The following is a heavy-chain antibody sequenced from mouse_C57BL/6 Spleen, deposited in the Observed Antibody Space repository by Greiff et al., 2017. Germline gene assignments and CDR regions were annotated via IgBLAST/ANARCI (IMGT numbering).Heavy chain of an antibody. Sequence: QVQLKESGTELVKPGASVKLSCKASGYTFTSYWMHWVKQRPGQGLEWIGNINPSNGGTNYNEKFKSKATLTVDKSSSTAYMQLSSLTSEDSAVYYCARSDGYPAWFAYWGQGTLVTVSA. J-gene: IGHJ3*01. CDR1: GYTFTSYW. CDR3: ARSDGYPAWFAY. D-gene: IGHD2-3*01. CDR2: INPSNGGT. V-gene: IGHV1-53*01.